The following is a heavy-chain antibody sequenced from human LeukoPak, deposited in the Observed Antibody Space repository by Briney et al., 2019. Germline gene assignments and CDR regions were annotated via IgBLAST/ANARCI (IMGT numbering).Heavy chain of an antibody. CDR1: GYTFTSYA. CDR3: ARAPFSRLAADWFDP. J-gene: IGHJ5*02. V-gene: IGHV1-3*03. CDR2: INAGNGNT. D-gene: IGHD6-13*01. Sequence: GASVKVSCKASGYTFTSYAMHWVRQAPGQRLEWMGWINAGNGNTKYSQEFQGRVTITRDTSASTAYMELSSLRSEGMAVYYCARAPFSRLAADWFDPWGQGTLVTVSS.